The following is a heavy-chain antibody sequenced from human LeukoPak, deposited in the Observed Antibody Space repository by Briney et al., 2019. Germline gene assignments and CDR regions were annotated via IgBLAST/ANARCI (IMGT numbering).Heavy chain of an antibody. CDR2: IYYSGST. V-gene: IGHV4-39*01. D-gene: IGHD6-13*01. Sequence: SETLSLTCTVSGGSISSSTYYWGWIRQPPGKGLEWIGSIYYSGSTYYNPSLKSRVTISVDTSKNQFSLKLSSVTAADTAVYYCARRYSYSTLPDYWGQGTLVTVSS. J-gene: IGHJ4*02. CDR1: GGSISSSTYY. CDR3: ARRYSYSTLPDY.